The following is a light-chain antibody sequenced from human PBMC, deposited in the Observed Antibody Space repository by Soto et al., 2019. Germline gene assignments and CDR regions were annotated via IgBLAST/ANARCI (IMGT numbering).Light chain of an antibody. CDR2: GAS. CDR1: QSVSNNY. V-gene: IGKV3-20*01. J-gene: IGKJ1*01. Sequence: EIVLTQSPATLSSFPGDRVTLSCRASQSVSNNYLAWYKQKPGQAPRLLIYGASNRATGIPDRFSGSGSGTDFTLTIRRLEPEDFAVYYCQQYGSSGTFGQGTKLDIK. CDR3: QQYGSSGT.